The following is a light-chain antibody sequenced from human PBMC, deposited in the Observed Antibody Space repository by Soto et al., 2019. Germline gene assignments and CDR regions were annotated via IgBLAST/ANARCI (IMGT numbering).Light chain of an antibody. CDR3: QQYGNSPYT. CDR2: GAS. J-gene: IGKJ2*01. V-gene: IGKV3-20*01. CDR1: QSVSSTY. Sequence: IVLTQSPGTLSLSPGERATLSCRASQSVSSTYLAWYQQKPGQAPRLLIYGASNRATGIPDRFSGSGSGTDFTLTVSRLEPEDFAVYYCQQYGNSPYTFGQGTKLEIK.